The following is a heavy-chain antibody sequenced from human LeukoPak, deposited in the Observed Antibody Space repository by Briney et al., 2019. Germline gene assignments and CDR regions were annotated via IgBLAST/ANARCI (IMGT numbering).Heavy chain of an antibody. CDR3: AREAMARGVIGDY. V-gene: IGHV3-48*03. CDR2: ISSSGSTI. Sequence: GGSLRLSCAASGFTFSSYEMNWVRQAPGKGLEWVSYISSSGSTIYYADSVKGRFTISRDNAKNSLYLQMNSLRAEDTAVYYCAREAMARGVIGDYWGQGTLVTVSS. CDR1: GFTFSSYE. J-gene: IGHJ4*02. D-gene: IGHD3-10*01.